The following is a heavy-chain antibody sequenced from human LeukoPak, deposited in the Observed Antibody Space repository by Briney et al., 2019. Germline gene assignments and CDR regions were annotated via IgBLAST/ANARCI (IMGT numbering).Heavy chain of an antibody. J-gene: IGHJ4*02. CDR3: TTEAIAVAGGLDY. V-gene: IGHV3-15*01. Sequence: PGGSLRLSCAASGFTFINAWMGWVRQAPGKGLEWVGRIKSKTDGGTTDYAAPVKGRFTISRDDSKNTLYLQMNSLKTEDTAVYYCTTEAIAVAGGLDYWGQGTLVTVSS. CDR2: IKSKTDGGTT. D-gene: IGHD6-19*01. CDR1: GFTFINAW.